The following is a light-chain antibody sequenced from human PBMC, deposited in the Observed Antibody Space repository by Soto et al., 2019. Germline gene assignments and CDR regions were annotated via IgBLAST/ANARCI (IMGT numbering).Light chain of an antibody. CDR1: QSIGRN. J-gene: IGKJ1*01. CDR2: TTS. CDR3: QQGYSRPRT. V-gene: IGKV1-39*01. Sequence: DIQMTQSPSSLSASVGDRVTITCRASQSIGRNLNWYQQKPGKAPNLLIYTTSNLESGVPSRFSGSGSGTDFTLTISSLQPEDVATYFCQQGYSRPRTFGQGTKVDI.